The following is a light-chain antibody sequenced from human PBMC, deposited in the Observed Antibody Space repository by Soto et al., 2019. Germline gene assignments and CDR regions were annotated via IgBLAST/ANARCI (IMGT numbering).Light chain of an antibody. CDR1: QTVSSY. CDR2: GAS. Sequence: ENVLTQSPGTRSLSPGERATLSCRASQTVSSYLTWYQQRPGQAPRLLIYGASKRATGIPDRFSGSGSGTDFTLTISRLEPGDFALYYCQQYGTSPITFGQGTRLEIK. CDR3: QQYGTSPIT. J-gene: IGKJ5*01. V-gene: IGKV3-20*01.